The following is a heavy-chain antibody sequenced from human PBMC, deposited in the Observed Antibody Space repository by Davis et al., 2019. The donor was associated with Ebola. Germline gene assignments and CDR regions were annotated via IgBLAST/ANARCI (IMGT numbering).Heavy chain of an antibody. CDR2: ISYDGSNK. D-gene: IGHD3-3*01. CDR3: AKDYYDFWSGYYSRGYFDL. J-gene: IGHJ2*01. Sequence: PGGSLRLSCAASGFTFSSYGMHWVRQAPGKGLEWVAVISYDGSNKYYADSVKGRFTISRDNSKNTLYLQMNSLRAEDTAVYYCAKDYYDFWSGYYSRGYFDLWGRGTLVTVSS. CDR1: GFTFSSYG. V-gene: IGHV3-30*18.